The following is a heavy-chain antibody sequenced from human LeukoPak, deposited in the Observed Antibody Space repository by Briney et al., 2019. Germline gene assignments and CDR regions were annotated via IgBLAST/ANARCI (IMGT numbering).Heavy chain of an antibody. CDR1: GFTFSNYW. D-gene: IGHD6-19*01. CDR3: GRLIGQWMEVDS. J-gene: IGHJ4*02. Sequence: PGGSLRLSCAASGFTFSNYWMHWVRQAPGKGLEWVGSIRGKAYGGTIEYGESVKGRVSISRDDSKSIAYLQMSSLQTEDTAVYFCGRLIGQWMEVDSWGQGTLVTVSS. V-gene: IGHV3-49*04. CDR2: IRGKAYGGTI.